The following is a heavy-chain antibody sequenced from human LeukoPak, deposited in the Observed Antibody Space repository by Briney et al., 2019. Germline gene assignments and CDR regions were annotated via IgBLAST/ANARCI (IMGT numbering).Heavy chain of an antibody. D-gene: IGHD3-3*01. CDR1: GFTFSSYA. CDR3: AKAYDFWSGYYPYYMDV. Sequence: PGGSLRLSCAASGFTFSSYAMSWVRQAPGKGLEWVSAISGSGGSTYCADSVKGRFTISRDNSKNTLYLQMNSLRAEDTAVYYCAKAYDFWSGYYPYYMDVWGKGTTVTVSS. V-gene: IGHV3-23*01. J-gene: IGHJ6*03. CDR2: ISGSGGST.